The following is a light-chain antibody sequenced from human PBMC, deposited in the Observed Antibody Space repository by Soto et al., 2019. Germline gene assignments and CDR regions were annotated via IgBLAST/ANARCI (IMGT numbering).Light chain of an antibody. V-gene: IGLV1-40*01. CDR3: QSYDSSLSLYV. J-gene: IGLJ1*01. Sequence: QSALTQPPSVSGAPGQRVTISCTGSSSNIGAGYDVHWYQQLPGTAPKLLIYGNSNRPSGVPDRFSGSKSGTSASLAITGLQAEDEADYYCQSYDSSLSLYVFGTGTQLTVL. CDR2: GNS. CDR1: SSNIGAGYD.